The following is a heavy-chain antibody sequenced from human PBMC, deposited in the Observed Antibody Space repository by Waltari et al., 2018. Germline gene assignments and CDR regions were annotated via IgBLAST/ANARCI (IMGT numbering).Heavy chain of an antibody. D-gene: IGHD2-15*01. V-gene: IGHV3-33*01. Sequence: QVQLVESGGGVVQPGRYLRPPCAASGFPFSRFGMHWVRQAPGKGLEWVAVIWHDGSNEYYVDSVKGRFTISRDNSKNTLYLQMNSLRAEDSAVYYCASQSTTLFDYWGQGTLVTVSS. CDR1: GFPFSRFG. CDR2: IWHDGSNE. J-gene: IGHJ4*02. CDR3: ASQSTTLFDY.